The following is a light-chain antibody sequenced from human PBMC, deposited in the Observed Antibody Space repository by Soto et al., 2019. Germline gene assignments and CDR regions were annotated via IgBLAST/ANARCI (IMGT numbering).Light chain of an antibody. CDR2: YNN. CDR1: SSNIGSNT. V-gene: IGLV1-44*01. Sequence: QSVLTQPPSASGTPGQRVTISCSGSSSNIGSNTVNWYQQLPGTAPKLLIYYNNQRPSGVPDRFSGSKSGTSASLAISGLQSEDEAHYYCASWDDSLDGWVFGGGTQLTVL. CDR3: ASWDDSLDGWV. J-gene: IGLJ3*02.